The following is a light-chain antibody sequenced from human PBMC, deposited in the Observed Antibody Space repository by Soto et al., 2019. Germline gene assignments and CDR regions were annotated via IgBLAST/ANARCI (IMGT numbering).Light chain of an antibody. J-gene: IGLJ2*01. Sequence: QSVLTKPPSATGTPGERVTISCSGSSSNIGSNTVNWYQQLPGTAPKLVIYSNNQRPSGVPDRFSGSKSGTSASLAISGLQSEDEADYYCVAWDDSLNGYAVFGGGTKVTVL. CDR3: VAWDDSLNGYAV. CDR2: SNN. CDR1: SSNIGSNT. V-gene: IGLV1-44*01.